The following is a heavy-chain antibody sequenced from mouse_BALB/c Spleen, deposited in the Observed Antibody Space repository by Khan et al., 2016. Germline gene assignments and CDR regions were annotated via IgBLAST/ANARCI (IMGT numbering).Heavy chain of an antibody. V-gene: IGHV1S136*01. Sequence: VQLQQSGPELVKPGASVKMSCKASGYTFTSYVMHWVKQKPGQGLEWIGYINPYNDGTTYNEKFKGKATLTSDKSSSTAYMELSSLTYEDSAVYYCARYDYAMDYWGQGTSVTVSS. D-gene: IGHD2-14*01. CDR2: INPYNDGT. CDR1: GYTFTSYV. J-gene: IGHJ4*01. CDR3: ARYDYAMDY.